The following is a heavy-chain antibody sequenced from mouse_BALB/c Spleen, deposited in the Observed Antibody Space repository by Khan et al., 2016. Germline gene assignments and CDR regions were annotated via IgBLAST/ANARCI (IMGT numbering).Heavy chain of an antibody. J-gene: IGHJ1*01. CDR1: GYSFTDYN. V-gene: IGHV1S29*02. CDR3: ARSLGRHYYFDV. Sequence: VQLQQSGPELVKPGASVKISCKASGYSFTDYNMHWVKQSHGKSLEWIGFFYPYNGDSGYNQNFKTKATLTVDISSRTAYMELRGLTSEDSAVYYCARSLGRHYYFDVWGAGTTVTVSS. D-gene: IGHD2-1*01. CDR2: FYPYNGDS.